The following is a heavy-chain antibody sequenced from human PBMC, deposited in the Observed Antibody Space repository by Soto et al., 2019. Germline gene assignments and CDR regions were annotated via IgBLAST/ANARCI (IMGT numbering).Heavy chain of an antibody. D-gene: IGHD6-19*01. J-gene: IGHJ4*02. V-gene: IGHV5-51*01. CDR3: ARLTTSGWYVDY. CDR2: IYPGDSDT. CDR1: EYRFSNYW. Sequence: PGESLKISCKGSEYRFSNYWIGGVRQMPGKGLEWMGIIYPGDSDTRYSPSFQGQVTFSVDKSISTAYLRWSSLKASDTAMYYCARLTTSGWYVDYWGQGTLVTVSS.